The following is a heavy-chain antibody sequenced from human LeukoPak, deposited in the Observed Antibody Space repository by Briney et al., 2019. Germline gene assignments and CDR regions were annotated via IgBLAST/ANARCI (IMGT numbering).Heavy chain of an antibody. CDR3: AKVVTMVRGATMFDP. CDR1: GFTFSSYG. Sequence: GGTLRLSCAASGFTFSSYGMSWVRQAPGKGLEWVSAISGSGGSTYYADSVKGRFTISRDNSKNTLYLQMNSLRAEDTAVYYCAKVVTMVRGATMFDPWGQGTLVTVSS. CDR2: ISGSGGST. J-gene: IGHJ5*02. V-gene: IGHV3-23*01. D-gene: IGHD3-10*01.